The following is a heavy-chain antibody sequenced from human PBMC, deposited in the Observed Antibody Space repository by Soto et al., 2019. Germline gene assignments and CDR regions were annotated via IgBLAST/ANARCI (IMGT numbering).Heavy chain of an antibody. CDR1: GGTFSSYP. D-gene: IGHD2-15*01. V-gene: IGHV1-69*01. J-gene: IGHJ5*02. Sequence: QVHLVQSGAEVKKPGSSVKVSCKASGGTFSSYPINWVRQAPGQGLEWMGGIIPFFGTTHSAQKFQGRLTITADESTSTTYMELSSLRSGDTAVYYCASRPVMEVAQYGNWFDPWGQGTLVTVSS. CDR3: ASRPVMEVAQYGNWFDP. CDR2: IIPFFGTT.